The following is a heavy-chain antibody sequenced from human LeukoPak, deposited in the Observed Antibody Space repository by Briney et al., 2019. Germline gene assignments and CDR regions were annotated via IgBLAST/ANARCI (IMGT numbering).Heavy chain of an antibody. CDR2: IKQDGSEK. Sequence: PGGSLRLSCAASGFTFSSYAMSWVRQAPGKGLEWVANIKQDGSEKYYVDSVKGRFTISRDNAKNSLSLQMNSLRAEDTAVYYCAKGYYDYVWGSYYFDYWGQGTLVTVSS. CDR1: GFTFSSYA. J-gene: IGHJ4*02. CDR3: AKGYYDYVWGSYYFDY. V-gene: IGHV3-7*01. D-gene: IGHD3-16*01.